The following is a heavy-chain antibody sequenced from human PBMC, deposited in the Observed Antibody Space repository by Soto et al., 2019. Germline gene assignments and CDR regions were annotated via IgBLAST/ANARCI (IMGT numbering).Heavy chain of an antibody. J-gene: IGHJ4*01. V-gene: IGHV4-31*03. Sequence: TSETLSLTCTVSGGSISSGGYYCSLKSHHPGKGLEWIGYIYYSGSTYYNPSLKSRVTISVDTSRNQFSLKLSSVTAADTVVYYRAREPACYGSYGFAYWGHGTLVTVSS. CDR3: AREPACYGSYGFAY. D-gene: IGHD3-10*01. CDR1: GGSISSGGYY. CDR2: IYYSGST.